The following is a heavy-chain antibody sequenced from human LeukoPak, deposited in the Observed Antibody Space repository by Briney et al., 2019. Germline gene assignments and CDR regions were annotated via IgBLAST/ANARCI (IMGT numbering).Heavy chain of an antibody. Sequence: GGSLRLSCAASGFTFSSYAMHWVRQAPGKGLEWVAVISYDGSNKYYAASVKGRFTISRDNSKNTLYLQMNSLRAEDTAVYYCARDYYDSSGYYEYNWFDPWGQGTLVTVSS. J-gene: IGHJ5*02. V-gene: IGHV3-30-3*01. CDR2: ISYDGSNK. CDR1: GFTFSSYA. D-gene: IGHD3-22*01. CDR3: ARDYYDSSGYYEYNWFDP.